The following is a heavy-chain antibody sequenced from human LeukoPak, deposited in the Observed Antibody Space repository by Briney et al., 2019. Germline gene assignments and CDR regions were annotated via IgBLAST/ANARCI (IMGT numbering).Heavy chain of an antibody. CDR2: ISNSGGRT. CDR1: GFTFSSYA. J-gene: IGHJ4*02. V-gene: IGHV3-23*01. CDR3: AKSYNGYESKPDY. Sequence: SGGSLRLSCAAPGFTFSSYAMSWVRQAPGKGLEWVSSISNSGGRTFYTDSVKGRFTISRDNSKITLYLQMNSLRAEDTAVYYCAKSYNGYESKPDYWGQGTLVTVSS. D-gene: IGHD5-12*01.